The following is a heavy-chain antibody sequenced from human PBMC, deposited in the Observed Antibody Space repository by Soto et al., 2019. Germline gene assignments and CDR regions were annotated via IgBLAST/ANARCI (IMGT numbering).Heavy chain of an antibody. CDR3: ARASGTSHYYYYGMDV. CDR1: GGSISSSNW. D-gene: IGHD2-2*01. V-gene: IGHV4-4*02. J-gene: IGHJ6*02. Sequence: ETLSLTCAVSGGSISSSNWWSWVRQPPGKGLEWIGEIYHSGSTNYNPSLKSRVTVSVDKPKNQFSLKLSSVTAADTAVYYCARASGTSHYYYYGMDVWGQGTTVTVS. CDR2: IYHSGST.